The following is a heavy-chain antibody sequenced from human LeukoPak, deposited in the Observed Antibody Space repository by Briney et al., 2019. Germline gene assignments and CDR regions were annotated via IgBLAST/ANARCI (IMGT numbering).Heavy chain of an antibody. CDR1: GFTFSSYA. J-gene: IGHJ4*02. D-gene: IGHD3-10*01. Sequence: GGSLRLSCAASGFTFSSYAMHWVRQAPGKGLEWVAVISYDGSNKYYADSVKGRFTISRDNSKNSLYLQMNSLRAEDTAVYYRARVPNYYGSGSYSGVFDYWGQGTLVTVSS. CDR3: ARVPNYYGSGSYSGVFDY. CDR2: ISYDGSNK. V-gene: IGHV3-30*04.